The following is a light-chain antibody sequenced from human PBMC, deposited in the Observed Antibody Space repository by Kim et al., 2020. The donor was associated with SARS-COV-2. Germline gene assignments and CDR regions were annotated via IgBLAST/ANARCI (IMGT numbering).Light chain of an antibody. CDR3: QQYNSPKT. CDR2: AAS. CDR1: QSVSNNF. V-gene: IGKV3-20*01. Sequence: EIVLTQSPGTLSLSPGERATLSCRASQSVSNNFLAWYQQKPGQAPRVLIYAASRRATGIPDRFSGSGSGIDFTLTISRLEPEDFAVYYCQQYNSPKTFGQGTKVDIK. J-gene: IGKJ1*01.